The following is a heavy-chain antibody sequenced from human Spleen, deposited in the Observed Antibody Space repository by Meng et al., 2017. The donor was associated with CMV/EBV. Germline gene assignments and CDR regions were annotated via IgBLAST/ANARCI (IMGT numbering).Heavy chain of an antibody. CDR2: INHSGGT. Sequence: SETLSLTCAVYGWSFSTYYWSWIRQPPGKGLEWIGEINHSGGTNYNPSLKSRVTISVDTSKNQFSLKLSSVTAADTAVYYCARGKGDRITIFGVVRGYYGMDVWGQGTTVTVSS. D-gene: IGHD3-3*01. J-gene: IGHJ6*02. CDR1: GWSFSTYY. CDR3: ARGKGDRITIFGVVRGYYGMDV. V-gene: IGHV4-34*01.